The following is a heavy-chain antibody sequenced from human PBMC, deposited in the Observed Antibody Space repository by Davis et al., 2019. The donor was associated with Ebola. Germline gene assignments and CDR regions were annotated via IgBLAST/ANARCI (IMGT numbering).Heavy chain of an antibody. Sequence: PGGSLRLSCAASGFTFSSYGMHWVRQAPGKGLEWVAVIWYDGSNKYYADSVKGRFTISRDNSKNTLYLQMNSLRAEDTAVYHCAKDWDHYGPQYWGQGTLVTVSS. V-gene: IGHV3-30*02. D-gene: IGHD4-17*01. J-gene: IGHJ4*02. CDR2: IWYDGSNK. CDR1: GFTFSSYG. CDR3: AKDWDHYGPQY.